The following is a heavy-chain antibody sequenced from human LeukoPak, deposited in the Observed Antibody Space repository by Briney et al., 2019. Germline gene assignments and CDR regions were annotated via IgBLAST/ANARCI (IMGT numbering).Heavy chain of an antibody. J-gene: IGHJ4*02. CDR3: ARVSIGWYHFDY. Sequence: GGFLRLSCAASGFTFITYWMHWVRQAPGKGLVWVSRINPDGSTTSYADSVKGRFTVSRDNAKNTLYLQMNSLRAEDTAVYYCARVSIGWYHFDYWGQGTLVTVSS. CDR1: GFTFITYW. CDR2: INPDGSTT. D-gene: IGHD6-19*01. V-gene: IGHV3-74*01.